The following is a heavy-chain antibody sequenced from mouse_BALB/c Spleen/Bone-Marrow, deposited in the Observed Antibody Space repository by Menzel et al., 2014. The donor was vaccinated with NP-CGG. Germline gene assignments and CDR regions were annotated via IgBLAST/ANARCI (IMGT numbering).Heavy chain of an antibody. CDR1: GFTFSSYG. Sequence: EVMLVESGGGLVQPGGSLKLSCAASGFTFSSYGMSWVRQTPDKRLELVATISSNGGSTYYPDSVKGRFTISRDNAKNTLYLQMSSLKSEDTAMYYCARDDVWYAMDYWGQGTSVTVSS. J-gene: IGHJ4*01. CDR2: ISSNGGST. V-gene: IGHV5-6-3*01. CDR3: ARDDVWYAMDY.